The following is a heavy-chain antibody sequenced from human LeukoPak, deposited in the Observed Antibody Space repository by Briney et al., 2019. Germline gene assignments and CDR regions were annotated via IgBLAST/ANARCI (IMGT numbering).Heavy chain of an antibody. Sequence: GGSLRLSCAGSGFTFSSFWMSWVRQAPGKGLEWVANIKEDGSEKYYVDSVKGRFTISRDNAKNSLYLQMNSLRADDTAVYYCAREYYGGRGALGTVS. J-gene: IGHJ4*02. V-gene: IGHV3-7*03. CDR2: IKEDGSEK. CDR3: AREYY. CDR1: GFTFSSFW.